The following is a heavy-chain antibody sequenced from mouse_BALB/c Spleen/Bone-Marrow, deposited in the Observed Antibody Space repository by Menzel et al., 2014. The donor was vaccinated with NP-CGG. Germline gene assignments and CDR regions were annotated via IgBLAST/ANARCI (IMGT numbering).Heavy chain of an antibody. CDR2: IDPSDSYT. Sequence: QVQLQQPGAELVKPGASVKMSCKASGYTFTSYWMHWVKQRPGQGLEWIGTIDPSDSYTSYNQKFKGKATLTVDTSSSTAYMQLSSLTSEDPAVYYCTRMWAYWGQGTLVTVSA. J-gene: IGHJ3*01. CDR3: TRMWAY. CDR1: GYTFTSYW. V-gene: IGHV1S127*01.